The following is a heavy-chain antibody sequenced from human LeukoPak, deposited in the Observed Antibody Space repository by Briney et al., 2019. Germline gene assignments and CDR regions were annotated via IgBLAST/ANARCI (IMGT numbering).Heavy chain of an antibody. Sequence: SETLPLTCAVYGGSFSGYYWSWIRQPPGKGLEWIGEINHSGSTNYNPSLKSRVTISVDTSKNQFSLKLSSVTAADTAVYYCASVVPATIGYWGQGTLVTVSS. J-gene: IGHJ4*02. CDR1: GGSFSGYY. V-gene: IGHV4-34*01. CDR3: ASVVPATIGY. CDR2: INHSGST. D-gene: IGHD2-2*01.